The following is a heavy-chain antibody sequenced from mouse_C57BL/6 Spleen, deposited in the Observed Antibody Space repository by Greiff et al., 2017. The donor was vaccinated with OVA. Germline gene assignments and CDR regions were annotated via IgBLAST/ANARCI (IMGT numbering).Heavy chain of an antibody. CDR1: GFTFSDYG. Sequence: EVKLVESGGGLVKPGGSLKLSCAASGFTFSDYGMHWVRQAPEKGLEWVAYISSGSSTIYYADTVKGRFTISRDNAKNTLFLQMTSLRSEDTAMYYWAREAYYYGSSYGYFDVWGTGTTVTVSS. CDR2: ISSGSSTI. J-gene: IGHJ1*03. V-gene: IGHV5-17*01. CDR3: AREAYYYGSSYGYFDV. D-gene: IGHD1-1*01.